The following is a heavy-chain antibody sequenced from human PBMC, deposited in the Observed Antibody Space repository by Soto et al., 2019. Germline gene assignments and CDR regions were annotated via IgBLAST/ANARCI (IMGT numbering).Heavy chain of an antibody. J-gene: IGHJ6*02. V-gene: IGHV1-69*13. CDR2: IIPIFGTA. CDR3: ARDHARDYYYGMDV. Sequence: GASVKVSCKASGGTFSSYAISWVRQAPGQGLEWMEGIIPIFGTANYAQKFQGRVTITADESTSTAYMELSSLRSEDTAVYYCARDHARDYYYGMDVWGQGTTVTVSS. CDR1: GGTFSSYA.